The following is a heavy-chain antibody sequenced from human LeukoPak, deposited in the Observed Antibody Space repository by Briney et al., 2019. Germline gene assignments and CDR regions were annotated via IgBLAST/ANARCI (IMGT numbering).Heavy chain of an antibody. J-gene: IGHJ6*02. V-gene: IGHV3-30*02. CDR3: ARDLRQQLVLWGMDV. D-gene: IGHD6-13*01. CDR1: GFTFSSYG. CDR2: IRYDGSNK. Sequence: GGSLRLSCAASGFTFSSYGMHWVRQAPGKGLEWVAFIRYDGSNKYYADSVKGRFTISRDNSKNTLYLQMNSLRAEDTAVYYCARDLRQQLVLWGMDVWGQGTTVTVSS.